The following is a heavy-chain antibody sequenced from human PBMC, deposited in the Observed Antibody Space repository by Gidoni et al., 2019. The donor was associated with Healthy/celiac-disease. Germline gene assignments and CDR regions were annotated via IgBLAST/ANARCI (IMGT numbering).Heavy chain of an antibody. D-gene: IGHD4-17*01. Sequence: EVQLLESGGGLVQPGGSLRLSCSASGFTFSSYAMSWVRQAPGKGLEWVSAISGSGGSTYYADSVKGRFTISRDNSKNTLYLQMNSLRAEDTAVYYCANDHDYPNYYYYGMDVWGQGTTVTVSS. V-gene: IGHV3-23*01. CDR2: ISGSGGST. CDR1: GFTFSSYA. J-gene: IGHJ6*02. CDR3: ANDHDYPNYYYYGMDV.